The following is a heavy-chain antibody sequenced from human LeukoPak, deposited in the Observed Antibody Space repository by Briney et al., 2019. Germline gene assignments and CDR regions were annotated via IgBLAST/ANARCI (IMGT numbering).Heavy chain of an antibody. D-gene: IGHD3-22*01. J-gene: IGHJ5*02. Sequence: GRSLSLACAASGFTFSKYWMRWVRQAPGKGLVWVSRINSDGINTSYADSVKGRFSISRDKATNTLNLRVNRLRAEDTAVYYCARDLGQYYDTSDNWFDPWGQGTLVTVSS. CDR1: GFTFSKYW. V-gene: IGHV3-74*01. CDR3: ARDLGQYYDTSDNWFDP. CDR2: INSDGINT.